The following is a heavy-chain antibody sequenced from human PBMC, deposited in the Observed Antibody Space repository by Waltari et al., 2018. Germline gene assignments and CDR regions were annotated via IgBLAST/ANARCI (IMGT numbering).Heavy chain of an antibody. D-gene: IGHD4-17*01. CDR1: GGSISSSSYY. J-gene: IGHJ4*02. Sequence: QLQLQESGPGLVKPSETLSLTCTVSGGSISSSSYYWGWIRQPPGKGLEWIGSIYYSGSTYYNPSLKSRVTISVDTSKNQFALKLSSVTAADTAVYYCARQNGDYVRYWGQGTLVTVSS. CDR3: ARQNGDYVRY. CDR2: IYYSGST. V-gene: IGHV4-39*01.